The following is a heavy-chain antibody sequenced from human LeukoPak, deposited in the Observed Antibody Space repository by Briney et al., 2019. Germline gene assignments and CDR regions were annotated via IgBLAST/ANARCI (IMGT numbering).Heavy chain of an antibody. CDR1: GFTFSSYA. CDR2: ISYDGSNK. Sequence: GGSLRLSCAASGFTFSSYAMHWVRQAPGKGLEWVAVISYDGSNKYYADSVKGRFTISRDNSKNTLYLQMNSLRAEDTAVYYCAKDGGYSGYDPKVSLDYWGQGTLVTVSS. J-gene: IGHJ4*02. V-gene: IGHV3-30*04. CDR3: AKDGGYSGYDPKVSLDY. D-gene: IGHD5-12*01.